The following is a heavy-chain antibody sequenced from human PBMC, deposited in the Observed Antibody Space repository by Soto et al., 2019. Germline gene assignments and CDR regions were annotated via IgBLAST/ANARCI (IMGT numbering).Heavy chain of an antibody. CDR3: ARDRAAGGY. D-gene: IGHD6-13*01. CDR1: GFSFSDYE. Sequence: EVQLVESGGDLAQPGGSLRLSCVASGFSFSDYEMNWVRQAPGKGLEWVAYISSGGSTIHYADSVRGRFTVSRDNARKSLYLQMNTLSVGDTALYYCARDRAAGGYWGQGTLVTVSS. V-gene: IGHV3-48*03. J-gene: IGHJ4*02. CDR2: ISSGGSTI.